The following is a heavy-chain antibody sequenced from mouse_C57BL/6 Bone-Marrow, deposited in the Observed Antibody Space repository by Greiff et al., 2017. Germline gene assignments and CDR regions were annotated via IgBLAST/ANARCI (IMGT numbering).Heavy chain of an antibody. Sequence: EVQVVESGGDLVKPGGSLKLSCAASGFTFSSYGMSWVRQTPDKRLEWVATISSGGSYTYYPDSVKGRFTISRDNAKNTLYLQMSSLKSEDTAMYYCARQDGYYSNPFAYWGQGTLVTVSA. D-gene: IGHD2-5*01. CDR1: GFTFSSYG. CDR2: ISSGGSYT. CDR3: ARQDGYYSNPFAY. J-gene: IGHJ3*01. V-gene: IGHV5-6*01.